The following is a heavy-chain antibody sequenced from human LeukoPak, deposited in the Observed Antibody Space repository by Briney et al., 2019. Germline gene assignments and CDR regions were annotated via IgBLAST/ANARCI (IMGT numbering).Heavy chain of an antibody. D-gene: IGHD6-6*01. V-gene: IGHV4-34*01. Sequence: KPSETLSLTCAVYGGSFSGYYWSWIRQPPGKGPEWIGEINHSGSTNYNPSLKSRVTISVDTSKNQFSLKLSSVTAADTAVYYCARGTSSSLRYYYYYMDVWGKGTTVTVSS. CDR2: INHSGST. CDR1: GGSFSGYY. CDR3: ARGTSSSLRYYYYYMDV. J-gene: IGHJ6*03.